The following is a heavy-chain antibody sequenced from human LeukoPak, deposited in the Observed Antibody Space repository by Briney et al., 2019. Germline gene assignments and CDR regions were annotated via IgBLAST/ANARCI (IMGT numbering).Heavy chain of an antibody. D-gene: IGHD2-15*01. J-gene: IGHJ4*02. CDR1: GGSISSSNW. CDR2: VYHSGST. Sequence: SETLSLTCAVSGGSISSSNWWTWVRQPPGKGLEWIGEVYHSGSTNYNPSLKSRVTISVDKSKNQFSLKLSSVTAADTAVYYCARRGPVVVAASFDYWGQGTLVTVSS. V-gene: IGHV4-4*02. CDR3: ARRGPVVVAASFDY.